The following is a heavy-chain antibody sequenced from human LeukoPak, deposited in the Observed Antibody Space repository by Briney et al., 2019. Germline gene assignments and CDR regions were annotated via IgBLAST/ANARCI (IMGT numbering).Heavy chain of an antibody. CDR1: GFTFSSYS. D-gene: IGHD3-22*01. V-gene: IGHV3-48*04. J-gene: IGHJ4*02. Sequence: GGSLRLSCAASGFTFSSYSMNWVRQAPGKGLEWVSYISSSSSIIYYADSVKGRFTISRDNAKNSLYLQMNSLRAEDTAVYYCARILKWFPYYFDYWGQGTLVTVSS. CDR2: ISSSSSII. CDR3: ARILKWFPYYFDY.